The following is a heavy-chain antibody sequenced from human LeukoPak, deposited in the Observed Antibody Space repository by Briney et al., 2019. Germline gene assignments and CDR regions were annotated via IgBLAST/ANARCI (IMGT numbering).Heavy chain of an antibody. CDR2: IYHSGST. CDR3: ARGVTSISRGSYGY. V-gene: IGHV4-38-2*01. D-gene: IGHD3-16*01. J-gene: IGHJ4*02. Sequence: PSEPLSLTCAVSGYSISSSYYWGWIRQPPEKGLEWIGSIYHSGSTYYNPSFKSRVTISVDTSRNQFSLKLRSVTAADTAVYYCARGVTSISRGSYGYWGQGTLVTVSS. CDR1: GYSISSSYY.